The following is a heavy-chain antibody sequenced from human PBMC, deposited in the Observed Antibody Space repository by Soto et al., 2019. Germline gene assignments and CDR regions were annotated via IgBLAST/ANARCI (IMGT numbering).Heavy chain of an antibody. Sequence: ASVKLSCKVSGYTLTELSMHWVRQAPGKGLEWMGGFDPEDGETIYAQKFQGRVTMTEDTSTDTAYMELSSLRSEDTAVYYCATATGQPTNGGYSGYNSRPPQRSGYDYWGQGTLVTVSS. D-gene: IGHD5-12*01. CDR3: ATATGQPTNGGYSGYNSRPPQRSGYDY. J-gene: IGHJ4*02. V-gene: IGHV1-24*01. CDR2: FDPEDGET. CDR1: GYTLTELS.